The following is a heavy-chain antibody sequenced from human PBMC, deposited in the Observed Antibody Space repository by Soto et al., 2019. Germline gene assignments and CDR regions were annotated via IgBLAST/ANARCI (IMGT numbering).Heavy chain of an antibody. J-gene: IGHJ4*02. V-gene: IGHV3-48*04. Sequence: GGSMRLSCAASVFPFSSYSMNWVRQAPGKGLEWVSCINRSGGTIGYADSVKGRFTISRDNAKNSLYLQMNSLRAEDTALYHCARDRPRFGEIDYWGQGTLVTVSS. CDR1: VFPFSSYS. CDR3: ARDRPRFGEIDY. D-gene: IGHD3-10*01. CDR2: INRSGGTI.